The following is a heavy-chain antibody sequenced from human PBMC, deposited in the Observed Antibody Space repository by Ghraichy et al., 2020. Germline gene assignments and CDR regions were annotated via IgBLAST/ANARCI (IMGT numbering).Heavy chain of an antibody. Sequence: SETLSLTCAVYGESFSGYYWSWIRQPPGKGLEWIGEINHSGNTNYNPSLKSRVTISVDTSNNQFSLKLSSVTAADTAVYYCARGWAFDIWGQGTMVTVSS. J-gene: IGHJ3*02. CDR2: INHSGNT. V-gene: IGHV4-34*01. CDR1: GESFSGYY. CDR3: ARGWAFDI.